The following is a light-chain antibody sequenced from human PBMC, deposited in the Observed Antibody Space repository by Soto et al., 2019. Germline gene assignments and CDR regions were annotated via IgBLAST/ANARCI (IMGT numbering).Light chain of an antibody. CDR1: SSDVGAYNY. CDR2: EVS. J-gene: IGLJ2*01. Sequence: QSVLTQPASVSGSPGQSITFSCTGTSSDVGAYNYVSWYQQHPGKAPKLMIYEVSNRPSGVSNRFSGSKSGNTASLTISGLQAEDEADYYCSSYAGSSTFVVFGGGTQLTVL. CDR3: SSYAGSSTFVV. V-gene: IGLV2-14*01.